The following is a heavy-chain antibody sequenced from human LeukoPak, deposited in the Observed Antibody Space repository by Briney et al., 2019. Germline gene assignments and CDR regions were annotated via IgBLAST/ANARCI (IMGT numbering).Heavy chain of an antibody. CDR1: GGSISSYY. J-gene: IGHJ5*02. V-gene: IGHV4-59*12. D-gene: IGHD1-1*01. Sequence: ETLSLTCTVSGGSISSYYWSWIRQPPGKGLEWIGYIYYSGSTNYNPSLKSRVTMSVDTSKNQFSLKLSSVTAADTAVYYCARDSGTPFDPWGQGTLVTVSS. CDR3: ARDSGTPFDP. CDR2: IYYSGST.